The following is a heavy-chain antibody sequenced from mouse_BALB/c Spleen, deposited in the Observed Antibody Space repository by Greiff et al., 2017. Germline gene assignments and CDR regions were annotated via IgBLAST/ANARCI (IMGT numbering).Heavy chain of an antibody. J-gene: IGHJ4*01. D-gene: IGHD3-2*01. CDR2: INPGSGGT. V-gene: IGHV1-54*01. CDR1: GYAFTNYL. CDR3: ASRQLGPYAMDY. Sequence: VQLQQSGAELVRPGTSVKVSCKASGYAFTNYLIEWVKQRPGQGLEWIGVINPGSGGTNYNEKFKGKATLTADKSSSTAYMQLSSLTSDDSAVYFCASRQLGPYAMDYWGQGTSVTVSS.